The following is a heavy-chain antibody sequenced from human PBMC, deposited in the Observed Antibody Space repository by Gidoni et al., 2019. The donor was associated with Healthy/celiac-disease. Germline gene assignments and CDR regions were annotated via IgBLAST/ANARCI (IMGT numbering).Heavy chain of an antibody. CDR3: AKAGVGSWYFDL. V-gene: IGHV3-30*18. J-gene: IGHJ2*01. CDR1: GFTFSSYG. D-gene: IGHD3-10*01. Sequence: QVQLVESGGGVVQPGRSLRLSCAASGFTFSSYGMHWVRQAPGKGLEWVAVISYDGSNKYYADSVKGRFTISRDNSKNTLYLQMNSLRAEDTAVYYCAKAGVGSWYFDLWGRGTLVTVSS. CDR2: ISYDGSNK.